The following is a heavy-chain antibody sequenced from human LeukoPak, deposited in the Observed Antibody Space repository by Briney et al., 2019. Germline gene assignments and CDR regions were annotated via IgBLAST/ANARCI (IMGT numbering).Heavy chain of an antibody. Sequence: GGSLRLSCAAPGFTFSSYTMSWVRQAPGKGLERVSGISGRSDSIYYADSVEGRFTISRDYSKSTVDLQMNSLRAEDTAVYYCAREKWERHHCGVDVWGQGTTVTVSS. CDR3: AREKWERHHCGVDV. D-gene: IGHD1-26*01. CDR1: GFTFSSYT. J-gene: IGHJ6*02. CDR2: ISGRSDSI. V-gene: IGHV3-23*01.